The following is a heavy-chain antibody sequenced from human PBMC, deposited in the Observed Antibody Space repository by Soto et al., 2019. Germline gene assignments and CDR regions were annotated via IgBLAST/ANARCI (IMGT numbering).Heavy chain of an antibody. J-gene: IGHJ6*02. V-gene: IGHV1-69*13. CDR3: ARALTIAAKPYYYGMDV. CDR1: GGTFSSYA. D-gene: IGHD2-15*01. Sequence: GASVKVSCKASGGTFSSYAISWVRQAPGQGLEWMGGIIPIFGTANYAQKFQGRVTITADESTSTAYMELSSLRSEDTAVYYCARALTIAAKPYYYGMDVWGQGTTVTVSS. CDR2: IIPIFGTA.